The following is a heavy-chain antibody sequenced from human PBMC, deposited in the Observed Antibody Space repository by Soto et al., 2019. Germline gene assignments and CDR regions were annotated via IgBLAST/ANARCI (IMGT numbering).Heavy chain of an antibody. CDR2: LYYSGST. Sequence: QMQLQESGPGLVKPSETLSLTCTVSGGSVSSGSYYWSWIRQPPGNGLACIGCLYYSGSTNYNHSLTSRVTISGDTSKNQFSLKLTSVTAADTAVYYCARMRIAARQNPYYYSRMDVWGQGTTVTVSS. CDR1: GGSVSSGSYY. J-gene: IGHJ6*02. D-gene: IGHD6-6*01. V-gene: IGHV4-61*01. CDR3: ARMRIAARQNPYYYSRMDV.